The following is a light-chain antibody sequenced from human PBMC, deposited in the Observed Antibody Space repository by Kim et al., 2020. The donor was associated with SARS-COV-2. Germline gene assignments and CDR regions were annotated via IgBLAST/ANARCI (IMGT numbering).Light chain of an antibody. J-gene: IGKJ5*01. Sequence: SSVGDRVTITCRASQSISSYLNWYQQKPGKAPKLLIYAASSLQSGVPSRFSGSGSGTDFTLTISSLQPEDFATYYCQQSYSTLFTFGQGTRLEIK. CDR1: QSISSY. CDR3: QQSYSTLFT. CDR2: AAS. V-gene: IGKV1-39*01.